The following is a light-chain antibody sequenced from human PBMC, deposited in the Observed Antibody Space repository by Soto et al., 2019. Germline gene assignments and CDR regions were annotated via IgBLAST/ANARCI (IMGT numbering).Light chain of an antibody. CDR3: HQAISFPIT. V-gene: IGKV1-12*01. CDR1: ESISTW. Sequence: DIQMTQSPSSVSASVGESVTITCRASESISTWLAWYRQKPGKAPELLIYTASNLQSGVPSRFSGRGSGTDFTLTISSLQPEDFATYYCHQAISFPITFGQGTRLEIK. CDR2: TAS. J-gene: IGKJ5*01.